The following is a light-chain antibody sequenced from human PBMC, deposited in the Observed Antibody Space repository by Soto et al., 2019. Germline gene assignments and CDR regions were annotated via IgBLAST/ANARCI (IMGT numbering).Light chain of an antibody. V-gene: IGLV2-8*01. CDR3: SSYAGSKNLV. Sequence: QPVLTQPPSASGSPGQSVVISCTGTSSDVGAYKYVSWYQQHPGKAPKLMIYEVTKRPSGVPDRFSGSKSGNTASLTVSGVQAEDEADYYCSSYAGSKNLVFGGGTKLTVL. CDR2: EVT. CDR1: SSDVGAYKY. J-gene: IGLJ2*01.